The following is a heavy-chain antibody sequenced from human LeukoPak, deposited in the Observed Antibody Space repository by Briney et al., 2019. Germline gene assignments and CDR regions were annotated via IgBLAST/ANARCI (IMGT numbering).Heavy chain of an antibody. CDR3: ARDRPEWELPAFDI. J-gene: IGHJ3*02. D-gene: IGHD1-26*01. CDR2: INWNGGRT. Sequence: GGSLRLSCAASGFTFDDYGMSWVRQAPGKGLEWVSGINWNGGRTGYADSVKGRFTISRDNAKNSLYLQMNSLRAEDTALYYCARDRPEWELPAFDIWGQGTMVTVSS. CDR1: GFTFDDYG. V-gene: IGHV3-20*04.